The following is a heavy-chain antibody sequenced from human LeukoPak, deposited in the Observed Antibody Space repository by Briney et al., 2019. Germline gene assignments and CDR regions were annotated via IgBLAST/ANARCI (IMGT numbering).Heavy chain of an antibody. CDR2: TRSGRDYI. Sequence: GRCLTLSRPPASFSFISDCVRSVRLEGGKWLEWVSFTRSGRDYIEYANSRKGRFSTSRDNAKNSLYLQMNSLRVEDTAVYYCARGHSGSYQRTDAFDIWGQGTMVTVSS. V-gene: IGHV3-21*01. CDR1: SFSFISDC. CDR3: ARGHSGSYQRTDAFDI. D-gene: IGHD1-26*01. J-gene: IGHJ3*02.